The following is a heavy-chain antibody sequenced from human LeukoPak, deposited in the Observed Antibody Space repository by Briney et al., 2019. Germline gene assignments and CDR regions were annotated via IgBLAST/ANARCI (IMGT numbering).Heavy chain of an antibody. V-gene: IGHV3-30-3*01. CDR2: ISYDGSNK. CDR3: ASNERMKEESKGIDY. J-gene: IGHJ4*02. Sequence: PGGSLRLSCAASGFTFSNYALHWVRQAPGKGLEWVAVISYDGSNKYYADSVKGRFTISRDNSKNTLYLQMNSLRAEDTAMYYCASNERMKEESKGIDYWGQGTLVTVSS. D-gene: IGHD1-1*01. CDR1: GFTFSNYA.